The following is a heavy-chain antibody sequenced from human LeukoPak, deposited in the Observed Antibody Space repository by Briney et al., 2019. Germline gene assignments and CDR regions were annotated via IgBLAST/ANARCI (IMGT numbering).Heavy chain of an antibody. CDR3: ARDFFGYCSSTSCYSFGY. Sequence: ASVKVSCKPPRDTFTSYGISWVRQAPGQGLEWMGWISAYNGNTNYAQKLQGRVTMTTDTSTSTAYMELRSLRPDDTAVYYCARDFFGYCSSTSCYSFGYWGQGTLVTVSS. D-gene: IGHD2-2*03. J-gene: IGHJ4*02. CDR1: RDTFTSYG. V-gene: IGHV1-18*01. CDR2: ISAYNGNT.